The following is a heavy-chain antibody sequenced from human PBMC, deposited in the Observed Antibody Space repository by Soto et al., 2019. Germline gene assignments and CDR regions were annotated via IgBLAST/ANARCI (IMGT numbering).Heavy chain of an antibody. D-gene: IGHD2-2*01. CDR2: IWYDGSNK. Sequence: PGWSLRLSCAASGVTLSSYGMHWVRQAPGKGLEWVAVIWYDGSNKYYADSVKGRFTISRDNSKNTLYLQMDSLRAEDTAVYYCARDQYQLPIYYYYYGMDVWGHGTTVTVSS. CDR3: ARDQYQLPIYYYYYGMDV. J-gene: IGHJ6*02. CDR1: GVTLSSYG. V-gene: IGHV3-33*01.